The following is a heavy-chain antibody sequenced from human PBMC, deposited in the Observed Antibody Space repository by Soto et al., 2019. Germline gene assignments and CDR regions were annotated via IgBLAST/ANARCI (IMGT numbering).Heavy chain of an antibody. Sequence: SETLSLTCVVSGGPIYSSSYSWGWIRQAPGKGLGWIGSIYYSGSTYYNPSLKSRVTISVDTSKNQFSLKLSSVTAADTAVYYCARYGYYDILTHQYYFDFCGQGTPVTVS. J-gene: IGHJ4*02. CDR1: GGPIYSSSYS. D-gene: IGHD3-9*01. CDR2: IYYSGST. CDR3: ARYGYYDILTHQYYFDF. V-gene: IGHV4-39*01.